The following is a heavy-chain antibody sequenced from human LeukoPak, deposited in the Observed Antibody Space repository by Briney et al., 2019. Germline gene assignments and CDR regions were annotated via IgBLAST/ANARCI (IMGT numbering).Heavy chain of an antibody. V-gene: IGHV1-69*04. Sequence: SVKVSCKASGGTFSSYAISWVRQAPGQGLEWMGRIIPIPGIANYAQKFQGRVTITADKSTSTAYMELSSLRSEDTAVYYCARHQAGSYYFDYWGQGTLVTVSS. J-gene: IGHJ4*02. CDR3: ARHQAGSYYFDY. D-gene: IGHD6-19*01. CDR2: IIPIPGIA. CDR1: GGTFSSYA.